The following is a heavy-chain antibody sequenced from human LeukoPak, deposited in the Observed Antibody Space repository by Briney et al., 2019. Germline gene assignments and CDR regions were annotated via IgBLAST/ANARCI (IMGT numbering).Heavy chain of an antibody. CDR3: ARVSDCCWYSSGWSAYYYGMDV. CDR1: GYTFTSYG. Sequence: ASVKVSCKASGYTFTSYGISWVRQAPGQGLERMGWISAYNGNTNYAQKLQGRVTMTTDTSTSTAYMELRSLRSDDTAVYYCARVSDCCWYSSGWSAYYYGMDVWGQGTTVTVSS. J-gene: IGHJ6*02. V-gene: IGHV1-18*01. D-gene: IGHD6-19*01. CDR2: ISAYNGNT.